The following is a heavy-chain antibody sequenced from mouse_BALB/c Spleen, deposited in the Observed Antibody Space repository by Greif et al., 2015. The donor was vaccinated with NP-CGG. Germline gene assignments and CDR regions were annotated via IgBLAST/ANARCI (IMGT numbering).Heavy chain of an antibody. J-gene: IGHJ2*01. D-gene: IGHD4-1*01. CDR2: INPSTGYT. CDR1: GYTFTSYW. V-gene: IGHV1-7*01. CDR3: ARKGLTGAFDY. Sequence: VKLVESGAELAKPGASVKMSCKASGYTFTSYWMHWVKQRPGQGLEWIGYINPSTGYTEYNQKFKDKATLTADKSSSTAYMQLSSLTSEGSAVYYCARKGLTGAFDYWGQGTTLTVSS.